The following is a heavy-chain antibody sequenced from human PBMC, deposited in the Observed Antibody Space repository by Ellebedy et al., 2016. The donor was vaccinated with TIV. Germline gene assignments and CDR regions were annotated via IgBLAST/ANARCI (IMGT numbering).Heavy chain of an antibody. Sequence: SETLSLTCTVSGGSISSSSSYWGWIRQPPGKGLEWIGSIYYSGSTYYNPSLKSRVTISVDTSKNQFSLKLSSVTAADTAVYYCARVQVGDLTFDYWGQGTLVTVSS. V-gene: IGHV4-39*07. J-gene: IGHJ4*02. CDR1: GGSISSSSSY. CDR3: ARVQVGDLTFDY. CDR2: IYYSGST. D-gene: IGHD4-17*01.